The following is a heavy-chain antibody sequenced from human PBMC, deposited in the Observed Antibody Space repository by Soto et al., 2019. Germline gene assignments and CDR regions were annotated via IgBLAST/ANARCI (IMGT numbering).Heavy chain of an antibody. CDR3: ATVRPPLLMGIAARRYFDY. CDR1: GDRLTDLS. CDR2: FDPEDGET. V-gene: IGHV1-24*01. J-gene: IGHJ4*02. D-gene: IGHD6-6*01. Sequence: GASVKLSCEVSGDRLTDLSMHWVRQAPEKGLEWMGGFDPEDGETIYAQKFQGRVTMTEDTSTDTAYMELSSLRSEDTAVYYCATVRPPLLMGIAARRYFDYWGQGTLVPVSS.